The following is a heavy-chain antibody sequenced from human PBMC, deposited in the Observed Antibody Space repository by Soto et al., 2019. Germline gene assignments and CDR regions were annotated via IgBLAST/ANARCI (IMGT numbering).Heavy chain of an antibody. V-gene: IGHV1-3*01. CDR1: GYTFTSYA. CDR3: ATDIGGIAVAGTRDRLLVYGMDV. D-gene: IGHD6-19*01. CDR2: INAGNGNT. Sequence: ASVKVSCKASGYTFTSYAMHWVRQAPGQRLEWMGWINAGNGNTKYSQKFQGRVTITRDTSASTAYMELSSLRSEDTAVYYCATDIGGIAVAGTRDRLLVYGMDVWGQGTTVTVSS. J-gene: IGHJ6*02.